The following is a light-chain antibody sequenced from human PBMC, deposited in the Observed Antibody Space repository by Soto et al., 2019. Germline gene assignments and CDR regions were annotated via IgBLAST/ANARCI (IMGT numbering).Light chain of an antibody. CDR2: GAS. Sequence: IVLTQSPGTLSLSPGERATLSCRASQSVSSSYLAWYQQKPGQAPRLLIYGASRRAPGIPDRFSGYGSGTDFTLSISRLEPEDFSVYYCQQYGRSPATFGQGTKVDFK. V-gene: IGKV3-20*01. CDR1: QSVSSSY. CDR3: QQYGRSPAT. J-gene: IGKJ1*01.